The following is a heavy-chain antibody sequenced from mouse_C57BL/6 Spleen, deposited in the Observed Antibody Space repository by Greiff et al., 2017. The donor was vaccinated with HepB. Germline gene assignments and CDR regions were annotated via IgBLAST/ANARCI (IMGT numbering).Heavy chain of an antibody. V-gene: IGHV1-5*01. D-gene: IGHD2-2*01. Sequence: EVQLQQSGTVLARPGASVKMSCKTSGYTFTSYWMHWVKQRPGQGLEWLGAIYPGNSDTSYNQKFKGKAKLTAVTSASTAYMELSSLTNEDSAVYYCTREGVYYGYDGVFFDYWGQGTTLTVSS. J-gene: IGHJ2*01. CDR2: IYPGNSDT. CDR1: GYTFTSYW. CDR3: TREGVYYGYDGVFFDY.